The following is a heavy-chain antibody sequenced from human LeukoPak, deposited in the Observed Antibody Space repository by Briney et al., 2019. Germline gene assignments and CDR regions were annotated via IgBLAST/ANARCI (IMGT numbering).Heavy chain of an antibody. Sequence: GGSLRLSCAASGFTFSSYWMSWARQAPGKGLEWVANIKQDGSEKYYVDSVKGRFTISRDNAKNSLYLQMNSLRAEDTAVFYCARTYYDILTGYPTFDYWGQGTLVTVSS. D-gene: IGHD3-9*01. J-gene: IGHJ4*02. CDR2: IKQDGSEK. CDR1: GFTFSSYW. V-gene: IGHV3-7*01. CDR3: ARTYYDILTGYPTFDY.